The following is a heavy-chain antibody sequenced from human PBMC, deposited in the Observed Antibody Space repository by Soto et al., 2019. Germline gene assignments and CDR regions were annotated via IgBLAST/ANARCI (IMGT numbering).Heavy chain of an antibody. CDR3: GRSWYYYYGMDV. D-gene: IGHD6-13*01. CDR2: IIPIFGTA. V-gene: IGHV1-69*01. CDR1: GGTFSSYA. Sequence: QVQLVQSGAEVKKPGSSVKVSCKASGGTFSSYAISWVRQAPGQGLEWMGGIIPIFGTANYAQKFQGRVTITADESTSTAYMELSSLRSEDTAAYYCGRSWYYYYGMDVWGQGTTVTVSS. J-gene: IGHJ6*02.